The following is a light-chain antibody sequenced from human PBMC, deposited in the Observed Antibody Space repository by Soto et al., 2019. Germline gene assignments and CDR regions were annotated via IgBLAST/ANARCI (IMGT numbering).Light chain of an antibody. CDR3: QQYGSSPPWYT. CDR1: QSVSSSY. J-gene: IGKJ2*01. CDR2: GAS. Sequence: EIVLTQSPGTLSLSPGERATLSCRAGQSVSSSYLAWYQQKPGQAPRLLIYGASSRATGIPDRFSGSGSGTDFTLTISRLEPEDFAVYYCQQYGSSPPWYTFGQGTKLEIK. V-gene: IGKV3-20*01.